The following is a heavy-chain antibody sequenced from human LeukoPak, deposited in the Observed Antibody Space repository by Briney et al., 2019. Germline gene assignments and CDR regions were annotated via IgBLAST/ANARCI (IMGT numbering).Heavy chain of an antibody. D-gene: IGHD6-19*01. Sequence: ASVKVSCKASGGTFTSYGISWVRQAPGQGLEWMGWISAYNGNTNYAQKLQGRVTMTTDTSTSTAYMELRSLRSDDTVVYYCARWDSSGWSDYWGQGTLVTVSS. J-gene: IGHJ4*02. CDR1: GGTFTSYG. V-gene: IGHV1-18*01. CDR2: ISAYNGNT. CDR3: ARWDSSGWSDY.